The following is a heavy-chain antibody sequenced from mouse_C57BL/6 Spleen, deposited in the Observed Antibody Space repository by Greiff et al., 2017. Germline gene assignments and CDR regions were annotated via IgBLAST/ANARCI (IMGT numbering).Heavy chain of an antibody. V-gene: IGHV3-6*01. Sequence: EVQLQQSGPGLVKPSQSLSLTCSVTGYSITSGYYWNWIRQFPGNKLEWMGYISYDGSNNYNPSLKNRISITRDTSKNQFFLKLNSVTTEDTATYYCAGEAQATPHAMDYWGQGTSVTVSS. D-gene: IGHD3-2*02. CDR2: ISYDGSN. J-gene: IGHJ4*01. CDR1: GYSITSGYY. CDR3: AGEAQATPHAMDY.